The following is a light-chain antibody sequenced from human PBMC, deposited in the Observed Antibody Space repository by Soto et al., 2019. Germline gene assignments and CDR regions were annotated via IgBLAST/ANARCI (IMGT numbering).Light chain of an antibody. CDR2: GAS. Sequence: DIQMTQSPSSLSASVGGRVTIRCRASETIKVYLNWYQHKPGKAPNLLIFGASNLRGGVPSRFTGSGSGTDFTLTIDRLQPEDCATYYCQQSYTTPWTFGLGTKVEIK. J-gene: IGKJ1*01. CDR3: QQSYTTPWT. V-gene: IGKV1-39*01. CDR1: ETIKVY.